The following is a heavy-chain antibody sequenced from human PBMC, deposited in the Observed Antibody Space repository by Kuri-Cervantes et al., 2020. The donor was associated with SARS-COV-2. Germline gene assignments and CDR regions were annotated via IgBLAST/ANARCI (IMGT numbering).Heavy chain of an antibody. Sequence: SVKVSCNASGGTFSSYAISWVRQAPGQGLEWLGRIIPILGIANYAQKSQGRVAITADKSTSTAYMELSSLRSEDTAVYYCARDTPGGRYQLLFNYWGQGTLVTVSS. D-gene: IGHD2-2*01. CDR3: ARDTPGGRYQLLFNY. CDR1: GGTFSSYA. CDR2: IIPILGIA. V-gene: IGHV1-69*04. J-gene: IGHJ4*02.